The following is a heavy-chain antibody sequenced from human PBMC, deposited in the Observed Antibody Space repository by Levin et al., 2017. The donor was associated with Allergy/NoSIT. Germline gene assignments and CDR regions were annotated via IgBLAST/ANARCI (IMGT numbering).Heavy chain of an antibody. J-gene: IGHJ6*02. V-gene: IGHV6-1*01. CDR1: GDSVSSNSAA. CDR2: TYYRSKWYN. CDR3: ARGGYYYYGMDV. D-gene: IGHD5-12*01. Sequence: SETLSLTCAISGDSVSSNSAAWTWIRQSPSRGLEWLGRTYYRSKWYNDYAVSVKSRITINPDTSKNQFSLQLNSVTPEDTAVYYCARGGYYYYGMDVWGQGTTVTVSS.